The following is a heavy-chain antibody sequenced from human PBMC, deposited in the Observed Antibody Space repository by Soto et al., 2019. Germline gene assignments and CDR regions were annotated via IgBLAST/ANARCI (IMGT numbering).Heavy chain of an antibody. V-gene: IGHV2-5*02. J-gene: IGHJ5*02. CDR2: IYWDDDK. CDR3: AHAGPRFLEWLYPNWFDP. D-gene: IGHD3-3*01. CDR1: GFSLSTSEVG. Sequence: SGPTLVNPTQTLTLTCTFSGFSLSTSEVGVGWIRQPPGKALEWLALIYWDDDKRYSPSLKSRLTITKDTSKNQVVPTMTNMDPVDTATYYCAHAGPRFLEWLYPNWFDPWGQGTLVTVSS.